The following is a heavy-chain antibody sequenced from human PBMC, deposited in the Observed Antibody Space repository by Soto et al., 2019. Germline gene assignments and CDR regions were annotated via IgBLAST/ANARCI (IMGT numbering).Heavy chain of an antibody. CDR2: INPSGGST. CDR3: ARDVLPENWFDP. J-gene: IGHJ5*02. Sequence: ASVKVSCKASGYTFTSYYMHWVRQAPGQGLEWMGIINPSGGSTSYAQKFQGRVTMTRDTSTSTAYMELRSLRSDDTAVYYCARDVLPENWFDPWGQGTLVTVSS. V-gene: IGHV1-46*01. CDR1: GYTFTSYY.